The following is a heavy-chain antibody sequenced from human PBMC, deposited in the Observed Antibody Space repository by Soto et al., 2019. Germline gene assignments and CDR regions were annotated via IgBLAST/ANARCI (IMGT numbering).Heavy chain of an antibody. J-gene: IGHJ4*02. CDR3: ARLRYFDWSLDY. D-gene: IGHD3-9*01. Sequence: ASVKVSCKASGYTFTSYGLHWVRRAPGQRLEWMGWINTGNGDTKNSQKFQGRVTITRDRSANTAYMELSSLRSEDTAMYYCARLRYFDWSLDYWGQGTLVTVSS. CDR2: INTGNGDT. CDR1: GYTFTSYG. V-gene: IGHV1-3*04.